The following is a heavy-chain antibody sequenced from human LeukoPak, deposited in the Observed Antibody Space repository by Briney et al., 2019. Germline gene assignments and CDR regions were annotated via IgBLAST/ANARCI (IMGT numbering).Heavy chain of an antibody. CDR1: GFTFDDYG. Sequence: AGTLRLSCAASGFTFDDYGLTWVRQAPGKGLEWVCYINWNGGTKIYAAPVNGRFTFFRANAKNSLYLQMNSLRAEDTALYYCASRRLGAINAFDIWGQGTMVTVSS. V-gene: IGHV3-20*04. CDR3: ASRRLGAINAFDI. D-gene: IGHD3-16*01. J-gene: IGHJ3*02. CDR2: INWNGGTK.